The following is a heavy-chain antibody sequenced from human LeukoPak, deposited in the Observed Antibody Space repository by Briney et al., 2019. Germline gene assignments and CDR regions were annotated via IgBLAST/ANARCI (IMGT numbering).Heavy chain of an antibody. CDR1: GGSISSYY. V-gene: IGHV4-59*08. Sequence: SETLSPTCTVSGGSISSYYWSWIRQPPGKGLEWIGYIYYSGSTNYNPSLKSRVTISVDTSKNQFSLKLSSVTAADTAVYYCARQGYYDPHAFDIWGQGTMVTVSS. D-gene: IGHD3-22*01. CDR3: ARQGYYDPHAFDI. J-gene: IGHJ3*02. CDR2: IYYSGST.